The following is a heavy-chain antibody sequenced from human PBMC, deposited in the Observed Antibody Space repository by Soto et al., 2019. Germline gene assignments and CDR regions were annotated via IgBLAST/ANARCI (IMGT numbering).Heavy chain of an antibody. CDR1: GFSLSNAGLG. J-gene: IGHJ5*02. Sequence: QVTVKESGPVLVKPTETLTLTCTVSGFSLSNAGLGVSWIRQPPGKALEWLAHIFSNDDKSYSTSLKSLLTISKDTSKIQVVLTMTNMDPVDTATYYCASTYSTSWYWFDPWGQGTLVTVSS. D-gene: IGHD6-13*01. CDR2: IFSNDDK. CDR3: ASTYSTSWYWFDP. V-gene: IGHV2-26*04.